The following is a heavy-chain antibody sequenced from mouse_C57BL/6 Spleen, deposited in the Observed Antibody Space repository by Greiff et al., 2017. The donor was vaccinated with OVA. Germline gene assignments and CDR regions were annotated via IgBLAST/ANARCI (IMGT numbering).Heavy chain of an antibody. CDR2: IDPSDSYT. D-gene: IGHD2-5*01. Sequence: VQLQQPGAELVKPGASVKLSCKASGYTFTSYWMQWVKQRPGQGLEWIGEIDPSDSYTNYNQKFKGKATLTVDTSSSTAYMQLSSLTSEDSAVYYCARWGYSNWFTYWGQGTLVTVSA. CDR1: GYTFTSYW. CDR3: ARWGYSNWFTY. V-gene: IGHV1-50*01. J-gene: IGHJ3*01.